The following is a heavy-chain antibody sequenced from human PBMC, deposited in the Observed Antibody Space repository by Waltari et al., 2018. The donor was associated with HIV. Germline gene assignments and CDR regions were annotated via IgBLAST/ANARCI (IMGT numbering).Heavy chain of an antibody. V-gene: IGHV1-3*01. J-gene: IGHJ4*02. CDR1: GYTFTSYA. D-gene: IGHD3-3*01. CDR2: INAGNGNT. Sequence: QVQLVQSGAEVKKPGASVKVSCKASGYTFTSYAMHWVRQAPGQRLEWMGWINAGNGNTKYSQKFQGRVTITRDTSASTAYMELSSLRSEDTAVYYCAAGGRFLEWLPDYWGQGTLVTVSS. CDR3: AAGGRFLEWLPDY.